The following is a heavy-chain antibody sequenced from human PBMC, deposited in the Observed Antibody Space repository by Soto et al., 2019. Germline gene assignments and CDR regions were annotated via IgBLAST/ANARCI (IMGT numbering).Heavy chain of an antibody. D-gene: IGHD6-13*01. Sequence: AQVVQSGAEVRKPGSSVKLSCKASEGTFNSDAIAWVRQAPGQGLEWMGGIIPYYNTLNYAQKFQDRVTITADDSTNTVYMELSSLRSDDTAVYFCASGASRWYPYCFDSWAQGTLVTVSS. CDR3: ASGASRWYPYCFDS. CDR1: EGTFNSDA. J-gene: IGHJ4*02. CDR2: IIPYYNTL. V-gene: IGHV1-69*01.